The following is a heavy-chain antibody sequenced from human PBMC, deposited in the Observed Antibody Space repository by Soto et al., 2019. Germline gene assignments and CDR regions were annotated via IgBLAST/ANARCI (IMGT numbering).Heavy chain of an antibody. D-gene: IGHD3-16*01. J-gene: IGHJ5*02. V-gene: IGHV3-48*01. Sequence: GGSLRLSCAASGFTFSSYSMNWVRQAPGKGLEWVSYISSSSNSIYYADSVKGRFTISRDNAKNSLHLQMNSLRAEDTAVYYCAINPAGYYDYIWGSHNWFDPWGQGTLVTVSS. CDR1: GFTFSSYS. CDR2: ISSSSNSI. CDR3: AINPAGYYDYIWGSHNWFDP.